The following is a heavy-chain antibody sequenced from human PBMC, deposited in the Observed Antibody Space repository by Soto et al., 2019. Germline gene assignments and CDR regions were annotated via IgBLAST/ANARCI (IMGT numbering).Heavy chain of an antibody. CDR3: AKERGSGYDPALYGMDV. CDR2: TYYRSKWYN. Sequence: QVQLQQSGPGLVKPSQTLSLTCAISGDSVFSNTAAWNWIRQSPSRGLEWLGRTYYRSKWYNDYALSVKSRIAIDPDTSKNQFSLQLNSVTPDDTAVYYCAKERGSGYDPALYGMDVWGQGTTVTVSS. D-gene: IGHD5-12*01. CDR1: GDSVFSNTAA. V-gene: IGHV6-1*01. J-gene: IGHJ6*02.